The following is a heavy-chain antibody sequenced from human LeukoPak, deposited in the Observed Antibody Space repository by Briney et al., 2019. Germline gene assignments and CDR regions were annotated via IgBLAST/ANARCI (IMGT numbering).Heavy chain of an antibody. CDR2: IKQDGSDK. V-gene: IGHV3-7*01. CDR3: ARETPDSSGWD. J-gene: IGHJ4*02. Sequence: AGGSLRLSCAASGFTFSSYSMSWVRQAPGKGLEWVATIKQDGSDKNYVDSVKGRFTISRDNAKNSLSLQMNSLRAEDTAVYYCARETPDSSGWDWGQGTLVTVSS. CDR1: GFTFSSYS. D-gene: IGHD6-19*01.